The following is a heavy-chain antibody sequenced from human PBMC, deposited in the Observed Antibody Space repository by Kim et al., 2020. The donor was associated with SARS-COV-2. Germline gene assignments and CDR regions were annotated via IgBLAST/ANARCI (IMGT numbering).Heavy chain of an antibody. CDR2: IRSSGSPV. D-gene: IGHD3-3*01. CDR1: GFTFSSYE. CDR3: ARGGKSARFLEWDKYPPMDY. V-gene: IGHV3-48*03. Sequence: GGSLRLSCAGSGFTFSSYEMNWVRQAPGKGLEWISYIRSSGSPVHYTDSVKGRFTISRDNAKNSLYLQMTSLTAEDTAVYYCARGGKSARFLEWDKYPPMDYWGQGTLVTVSS. J-gene: IGHJ4*02.